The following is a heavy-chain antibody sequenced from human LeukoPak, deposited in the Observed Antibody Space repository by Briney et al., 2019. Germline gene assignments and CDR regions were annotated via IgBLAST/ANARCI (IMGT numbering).Heavy chain of an antibody. D-gene: IGHD6-19*01. CDR1: GFPLSSYA. CDR2: ISGSGGST. Sequence: AGGSLDLSCAASGFPLSSYAMSWVRPAPGQGLEWVSAISGSGGSTYYADSVKGRFTISRDNSKNTLYLQMNSLRAEDTAVYYCAKDQAVAGPGSDYWGQGTLVTVSP. J-gene: IGHJ4*02. V-gene: IGHV3-23*01. CDR3: AKDQAVAGPGSDY.